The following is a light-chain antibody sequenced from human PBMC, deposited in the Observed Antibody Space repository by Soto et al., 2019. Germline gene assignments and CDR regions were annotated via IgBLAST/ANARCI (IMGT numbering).Light chain of an antibody. V-gene: IGLV2-11*01. Sequence: QSVLPQPRSVSGSPGQSVTISCTGTNSNIGFYNFVSWYQQHPDKAPHLVIYGVNKRPSGVPDRFSGSKSGNTASLTISGLQADDEADYYCCSYAGTYTYVFGIGTKVTVL. CDR3: CSYAGTYTYV. J-gene: IGLJ1*01. CDR1: NSNIGFYNF. CDR2: GVN.